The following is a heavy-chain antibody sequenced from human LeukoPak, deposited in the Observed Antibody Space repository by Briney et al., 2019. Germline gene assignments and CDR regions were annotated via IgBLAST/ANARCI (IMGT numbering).Heavy chain of an antibody. J-gene: IGHJ6*02. D-gene: IGHD5-12*01. V-gene: IGHV3-15*01. CDR2: IRSNTDGGTT. CDR3: TTEIMDIAAMKNGPPQYYYYGLDA. Sequence: PGGSLRLSCATSGFTFTNAWMNWVRQAPGKGLEWVGRIRSNTDGGTTDYASPVKGRFTISREDSQNMIYLQMNSLKTEDTALYYCTTEIMDIAAMKNGPPQYYYYGLDAWGQGTTVTVS. CDR1: GFTFTNAW.